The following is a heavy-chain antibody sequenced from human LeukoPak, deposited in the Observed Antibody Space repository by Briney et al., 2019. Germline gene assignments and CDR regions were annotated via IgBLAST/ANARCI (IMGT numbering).Heavy chain of an antibody. CDR3: ARGRGIVVVVAATTPGQNWFDP. CDR2: IYYSGST. J-gene: IGHJ5*02. D-gene: IGHD2-15*01. CDR1: GGSISSSSYY. V-gene: IGHV4-39*07. Sequence: PSETLSLTCTVSGGSISSSSYYWGWIRQPPGKGLEWIGSIYYSGSTYYNPSLKSRVTISVDTSKNQFSLKLSSVTAADTAVYYCARGRGIVVVVAATTPGQNWFDPWGQGTLVTVSS.